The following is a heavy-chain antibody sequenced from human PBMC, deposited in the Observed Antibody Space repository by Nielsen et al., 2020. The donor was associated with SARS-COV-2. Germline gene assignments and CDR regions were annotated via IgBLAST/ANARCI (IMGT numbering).Heavy chain of an antibody. CDR3: ARRVTNYDSSGDWFDP. J-gene: IGHJ5*02. V-gene: IGHV4-59*13. CDR2: IYYSGST. D-gene: IGHD3-22*01. Sequence: SETLSLTCTVSGGSISSYYWSWIRQPPGKGLEWIGYIYYSGSTNYNPSLKSRVTISVDTSKNQFSLKLSSVTAVDTAVYYCARRVTNYDSSGDWFDPWGQGTLVTVSS. CDR1: GGSISSYY.